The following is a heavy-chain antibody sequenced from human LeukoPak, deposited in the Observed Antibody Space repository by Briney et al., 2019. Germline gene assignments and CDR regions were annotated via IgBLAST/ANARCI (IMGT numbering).Heavy chain of an antibody. J-gene: IGHJ4*02. CDR2: MNPNSGNT. Sequence: ASMKVSCKASGYTFTSYDINWVRQATGQGLEWMGWMNPNSGNTGYAQKFQGRVTMTRNTSISTAYMELSRLRSEDTAVYYCARGGTYSSGWYRPIDYWGQGTLVTVSS. V-gene: IGHV1-8*01. CDR3: ARGGTYSSGWYRPIDY. CDR1: GYTFTSYD. D-gene: IGHD6-19*01.